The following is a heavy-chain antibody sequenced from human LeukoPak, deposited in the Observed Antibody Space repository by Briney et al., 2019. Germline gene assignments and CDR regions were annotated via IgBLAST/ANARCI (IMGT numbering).Heavy chain of an antibody. D-gene: IGHD3-9*01. J-gene: IGHJ4*02. CDR1: GGSISSGGYY. CDR3: ARAFDDILTGYYALDY. CDR2: IYYSGST. V-gene: IGHV4-61*08. Sequence: PSQTLSLTCTVSGGSISSGGYYWSWIRQHPGKGLEWIGYIYYSGSTNYNPSLKSRVTISVDTSKNQFSLKLSSVTAADTAVYYCARAFDDILTGYYALDYWGQGTLVTVSS.